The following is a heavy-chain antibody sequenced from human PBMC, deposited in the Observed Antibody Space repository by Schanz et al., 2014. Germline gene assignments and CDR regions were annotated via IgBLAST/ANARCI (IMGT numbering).Heavy chain of an antibody. Sequence: EVQLVESGGGLVQPGGSLRLSCTASGFTFSSYSMSWVRQAPGKGLEWVSAISGSGGSTYYADSVKGRFTISRDNSKNTLYRQMNSLRAEDTAVYYCAKGRFGELSAFDSWGQGTMVTVSS. CDR3: AKGRFGELSAFDS. V-gene: IGHV3-23*04. J-gene: IGHJ3*02. CDR2: ISGSGGST. D-gene: IGHD3-10*01. CDR1: GFTFSSYS.